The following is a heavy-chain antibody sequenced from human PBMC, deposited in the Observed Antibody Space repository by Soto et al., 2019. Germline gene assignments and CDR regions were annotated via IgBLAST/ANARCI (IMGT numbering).Heavy chain of an antibody. CDR3: ASTGTDYYSSGGSFDY. V-gene: IGHV3-30*03. CDR2: ISYDGSNK. Sequence: QVQLVESGGGVVQPGRSLRLSCAASGFTFSSYGMHWVRQAPGKGLEWVAVISYDGSNKYYADSVKGRFTISRDNSKNTLYLQMNSLRAEDTAVYYCASTGTDYYSSGGSFDYWGQGTLVTVSS. J-gene: IGHJ4*02. CDR1: GFTFSSYG. D-gene: IGHD6-19*01.